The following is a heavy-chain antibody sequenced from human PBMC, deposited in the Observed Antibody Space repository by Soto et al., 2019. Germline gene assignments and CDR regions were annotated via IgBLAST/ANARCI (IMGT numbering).Heavy chain of an antibody. CDR2: IDPSDSYT. CDR1: GYSFTSYW. Sequence: GESLKISCQGSGYSFTSYWISWVRQMPGKGLEWMGRIDPSDSYTNYSPSFQGHVTISADKSISTAYLQWSSLKASDTAMYYCASLDIVVVPAAKRYYYYGMDVWGQGTTVTVSS. J-gene: IGHJ6*02. D-gene: IGHD2-2*01. V-gene: IGHV5-10-1*01. CDR3: ASLDIVVVPAAKRYYYYGMDV.